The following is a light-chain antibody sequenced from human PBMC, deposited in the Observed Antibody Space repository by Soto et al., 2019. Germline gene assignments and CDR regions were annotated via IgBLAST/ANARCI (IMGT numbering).Light chain of an antibody. V-gene: IGKV1-5*01. CDR1: QSISTW. Sequence: DIQMTQSPSTLSASVGDRVTITCRASQSISTWLAWYQQKPGKAPKLLIYDASSLESGVPSRFSGSGSGTEFTLTISSLQPDDFATYYCQQYNSYSPMYTFGQGDQAGDQT. CDR3: QQYNSYSPMYT. J-gene: IGKJ2*01. CDR2: DAS.